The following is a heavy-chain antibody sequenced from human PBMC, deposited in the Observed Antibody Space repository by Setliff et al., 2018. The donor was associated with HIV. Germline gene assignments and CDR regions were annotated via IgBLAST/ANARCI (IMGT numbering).Heavy chain of an antibody. D-gene: IGHD6-19*01. CDR3: ARSPRIGVAGEFEY. V-gene: IGHV4-4*09. Sequence: SETLSLTCTVSGGSISSYYWSWIRQPPGKGLEWLGHIYSSGSTNYNPSLKSRVTISVDTSKNQFSLKLYSVTAADTAVYYCARSPRIGVAGEFEYWGQGTLVTVSS. J-gene: IGHJ4*02. CDR1: GGSISSYY. CDR2: IYSSGST.